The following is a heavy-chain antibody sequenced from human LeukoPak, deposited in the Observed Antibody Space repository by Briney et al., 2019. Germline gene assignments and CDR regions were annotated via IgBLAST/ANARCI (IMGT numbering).Heavy chain of an antibody. V-gene: IGHV4-38-2*02. Sequence: PSETLSLTCTVSGYSISSGYYWGWIRQPPGKGLEWIGSIYHSGSTYYNPSLKSRVTISVDTSKNQFSLKLSSVTAADTAVYYCARSDEQWLARFDYWGQGTLVTVSS. CDR1: GYSISSGYY. D-gene: IGHD6-19*01. J-gene: IGHJ4*02. CDR2: IYHSGST. CDR3: ARSDEQWLARFDY.